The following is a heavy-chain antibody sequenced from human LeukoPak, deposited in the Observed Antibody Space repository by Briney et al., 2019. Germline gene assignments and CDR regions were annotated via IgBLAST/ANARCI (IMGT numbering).Heavy chain of an antibody. J-gene: IGHJ4*02. D-gene: IGHD6-19*01. V-gene: IGHV4-4*07. CDR1: GDSISGYY. CDR2: IYTSGST. CDR3: ARDSPGYSSGWYYFDY. Sequence: PSETLSLTCTVSGDSISGYYWSWIRQPAGKGLEWIGRIYTSGSTNYNPSLKSRVTMSVDTSKNQFSLKLSSVTAADTAVYYCARDSPGYSSGWYYFDYWGQGTLVTVSS.